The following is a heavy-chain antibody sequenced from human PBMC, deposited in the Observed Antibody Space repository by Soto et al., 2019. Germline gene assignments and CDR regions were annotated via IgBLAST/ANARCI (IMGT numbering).Heavy chain of an antibody. Sequence: GASVKVSCKASGYTFTSYGISWVRQAPGQGLEWMGWISAYNGNTNYAQKLQGRVTMTTDTSTSTAYMELRSLRSDDTAVYYCARWAIFGVVIRSDWFDPWGQGTLVTVSS. CDR1: GYTFTSYG. J-gene: IGHJ5*02. CDR2: ISAYNGNT. CDR3: ARWAIFGVVIRSDWFDP. D-gene: IGHD3-3*01. V-gene: IGHV1-18*01.